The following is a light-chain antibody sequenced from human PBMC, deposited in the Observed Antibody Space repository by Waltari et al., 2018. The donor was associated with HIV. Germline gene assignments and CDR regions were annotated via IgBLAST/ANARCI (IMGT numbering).Light chain of an antibody. CDR1: SSDLGGHNS. J-gene: IGLJ3*02. CDR2: DVT. CDR3: CSYAGGYTLV. Sequence: QSALTQPRSVSGSPGQSVTISCTGTSSDLGGHNSVSWYQQHPGKAPKLMHYDVTKRPSGVPDRFSGSKSGNTASLTISGLQAEDEADYFCCSYAGGYTLVFGGGTKLTVL. V-gene: IGLV2-11*01.